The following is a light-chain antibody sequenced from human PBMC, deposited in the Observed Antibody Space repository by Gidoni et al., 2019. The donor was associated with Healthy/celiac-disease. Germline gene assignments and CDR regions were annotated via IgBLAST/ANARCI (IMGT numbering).Light chain of an antibody. CDR2: AAS. J-gene: IGKJ2*01. Sequence: IQLTQSPSFLSASVGDRVTSTCRASQGISSYLAWYQQKPGKAPKLLIYAASTLQSGVPSRFSGSGSGTEFTLTISSLQPEDFATYYCQQLNSYPQTFGQGTKLEIK. CDR1: QGISSY. V-gene: IGKV1-9*01. CDR3: QQLNSYPQT.